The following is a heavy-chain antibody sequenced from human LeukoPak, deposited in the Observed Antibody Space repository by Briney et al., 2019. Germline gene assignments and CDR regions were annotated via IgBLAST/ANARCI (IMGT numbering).Heavy chain of an antibody. Sequence: PGGSLRLSCAASGFTFSDYYMSWIRQAPGKGLEWVSYISSSGSTIYYADSVKGRFTISRDNAKNSLYLQMNSLRAEDTAVYYCARDQVAMDEQNWFDPWGQGTLVTVSS. CDR3: ARDQVAMDEQNWFDP. D-gene: IGHD5-18*01. J-gene: IGHJ5*02. V-gene: IGHV3-11*04. CDR1: GFTFSDYY. CDR2: ISSSGSTI.